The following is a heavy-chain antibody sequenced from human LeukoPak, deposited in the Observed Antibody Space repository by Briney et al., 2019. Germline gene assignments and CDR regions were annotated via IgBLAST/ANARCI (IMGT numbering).Heavy chain of an antibody. V-gene: IGHV4-4*07. CDR3: ARQNSWDYDSSLKN. Sequence: PSETLSLTCTVSGGSISSYYWSWIRQPAGKGLEWIGRIYTSGSTNYNPSLKSRVTMSVDTSKNQFSLKLSSVTAADTAAYYCARQNSWDYDSSLKNWGQGTLVTVSS. J-gene: IGHJ4*02. CDR2: IYTSGST. CDR1: GGSISSYY. D-gene: IGHD3-22*01.